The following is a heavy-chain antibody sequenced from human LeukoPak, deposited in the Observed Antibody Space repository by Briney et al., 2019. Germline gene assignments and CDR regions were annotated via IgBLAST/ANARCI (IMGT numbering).Heavy chain of an antibody. V-gene: IGHV3-9*01. D-gene: IGHD3-3*01. CDR2: ISWDSGSI. J-gene: IGHJ6*02. CDR3: AKDITKSSDFWSGYFPSSRGYYYYGMDV. Sequence: GRSLRLYCAASGFTCDDYAMLWVRPAPGKGLEGVSVISWDSGSIGYAYSVRGRFTISRDNAKNSLYLQMNSLRAEDTALYYCAKDITKSSDFWSGYFPSSRGYYYYGMDVWGQGTTVTVSS. CDR1: GFTCDDYA.